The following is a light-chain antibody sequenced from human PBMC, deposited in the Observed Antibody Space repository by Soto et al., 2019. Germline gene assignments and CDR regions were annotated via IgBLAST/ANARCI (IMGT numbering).Light chain of an antibody. CDR1: QRVLYNSNNKNY. CDR3: HQYYDIPRT. CDR2: WAS. V-gene: IGKV4-1*01. Sequence: DIVMTQSPGSLALSLGERATINCKSIQRVLYNSNNKNYLAWYQQKPGQPPKLLIYWASTRESGVPDRFSGSGSGTDFTLTISSLQAEDVAVYYCHQYYDIPRTFGQGTKVDIK. J-gene: IGKJ1*01.